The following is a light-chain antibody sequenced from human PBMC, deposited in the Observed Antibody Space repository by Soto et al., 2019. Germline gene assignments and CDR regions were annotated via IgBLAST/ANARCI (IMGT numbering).Light chain of an antibody. Sequence: IVMTQSPATLSVSPGEGATLSCKASQNVYNNLAWYQQRPGQPPRLLIYDASTRATGISARFSGSGYGTEFTLTISSLQSEDFAVYFCQQCRNWPLTFGGGTRWISN. V-gene: IGKV3-15*01. CDR2: DAS. J-gene: IGKJ4*01. CDR3: QQCRNWPLT. CDR1: QNVYNN.